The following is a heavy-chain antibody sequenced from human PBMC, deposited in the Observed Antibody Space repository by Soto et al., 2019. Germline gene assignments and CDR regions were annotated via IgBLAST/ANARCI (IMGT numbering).Heavy chain of an antibody. D-gene: IGHD6-6*01. CDR1: GGSISSGGYY. Sequence: SETLSLTCTVSGGSISSGGYYWSWIRQHPGKGLEWIGYIYYSGSTYYNPSLKSRVTISVDTSKNQFSLKLSSVTAADTAVYYCAREPYSSSPKYTWFDPWGKGTRVTVPS. CDR2: IYYSGST. V-gene: IGHV4-31*03. J-gene: IGHJ5*02. CDR3: AREPYSSSPKYTWFDP.